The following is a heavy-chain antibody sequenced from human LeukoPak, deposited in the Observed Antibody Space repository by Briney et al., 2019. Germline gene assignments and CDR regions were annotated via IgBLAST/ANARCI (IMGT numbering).Heavy chain of an antibody. CDR3: AKVGTSVTTYYYYYMDV. V-gene: IGHV3-23*01. J-gene: IGHJ6*03. CDR1: GFTFSSYA. CDR2: ISGSDGNT. D-gene: IGHD4-17*01. Sequence: GGSLRLSCAASGFTFSSYAMSWVRQAPGKGLEWVSAISGSDGNTYYADSVKGRFTISRDNSKNTLYLQVNSLRAEDTAVYYCAKVGTSVTTYYYYYMDVWGKGITVTVSS.